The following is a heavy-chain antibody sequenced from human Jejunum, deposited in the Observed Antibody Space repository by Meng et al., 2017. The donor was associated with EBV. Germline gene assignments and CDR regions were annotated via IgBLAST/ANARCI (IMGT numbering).Heavy chain of an antibody. CDR2: INSDGSKT. Sequence: EVQLVEPGGGLVQPGDSLRLSCAASGFTLSSYWMHWVRQAPGKGLVWVSRINSDGSKTNYADSVKGRFTISRDIAKNTLYLQLNSLRADDTAVYYCVRGPPPDTWGQGTLVTVSS. CDR3: VRGPPPDT. J-gene: IGHJ5*02. CDR1: GFTLSSYW. V-gene: IGHV3-74*01.